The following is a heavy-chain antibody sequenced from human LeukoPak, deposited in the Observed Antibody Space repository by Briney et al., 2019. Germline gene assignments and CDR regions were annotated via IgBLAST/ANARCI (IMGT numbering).Heavy chain of an antibody. CDR3: GRRMITFGGAKPPNYYYMDV. D-gene: IGHD3-16*01. CDR2: ILPIFGTT. V-gene: IGHV1-69*13. CDR1: GGTFKNYA. J-gene: IGHJ6*03. Sequence: ASVKVSCKASGGTFKNYAISWVRQAPGQGLEWMGGILPIFGTTNYAQKFQARVTITADESTSTAYMEMSSLRSEDTAVYYCGRRMITFGGAKPPNYYYMDVWGKGTTVTVSS.